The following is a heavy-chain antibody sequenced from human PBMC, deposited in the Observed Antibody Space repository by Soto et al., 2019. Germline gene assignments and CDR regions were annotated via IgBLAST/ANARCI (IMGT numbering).Heavy chain of an antibody. J-gene: IGHJ4*02. CDR3: ARLNYDLSTGYELVDS. CDR1: GGSIIGYY. D-gene: IGHD3-9*01. Sequence: PSETLSLTCTVSGGSIIGYYWSWIRQPPGKGLQWIGYIHYSGNSNYNPSLRSRVTISVDTSKNQFSLKLASVTAADTAVYYCARLNYDLSTGYELVDSWGQGTLVTVSS. V-gene: IGHV4-59*01. CDR2: IHYSGNS.